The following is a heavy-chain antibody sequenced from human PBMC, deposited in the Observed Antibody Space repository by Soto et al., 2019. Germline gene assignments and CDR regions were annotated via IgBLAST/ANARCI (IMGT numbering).Heavy chain of an antibody. Sequence: PSETLSLTCTVSGGSISSSSYYWGWLRQPPGKGLEWIGSIYYSGSTYYNPSLKSRVTISVDTSKNQFSLKLSSVTAADTAVYYCARQEYSSSAEDYWGQGTLVTVSS. D-gene: IGHD6-6*01. V-gene: IGHV4-39*01. CDR1: GGSISSSSYY. CDR2: IYYSGST. CDR3: ARQEYSSSAEDY. J-gene: IGHJ4*02.